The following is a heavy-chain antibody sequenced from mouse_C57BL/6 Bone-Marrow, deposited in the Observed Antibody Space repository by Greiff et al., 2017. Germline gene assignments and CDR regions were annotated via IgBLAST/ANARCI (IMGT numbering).Heavy chain of an antibody. D-gene: IGHD1-1*01. Sequence: VKPGASVKLSCKASGYTFTSYWMQWVKQRPGQGLEWIGEIDPSDSYTNYNQKFKGKATLTVDTSSSTAYMQLSSLTSEDSAVYYCARNYYGSSHWYFDVWGTGTTVTVSS. CDR2: IDPSDSYT. CDR3: ARNYYGSSHWYFDV. CDR1: GYTFTSYW. J-gene: IGHJ1*03. V-gene: IGHV1-50*01.